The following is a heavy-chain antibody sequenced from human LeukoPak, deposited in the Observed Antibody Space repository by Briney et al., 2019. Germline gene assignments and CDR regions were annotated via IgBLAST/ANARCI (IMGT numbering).Heavy chain of an antibody. Sequence: PSETLSLTCTVSGGSISSSSYYWGWIRQPPGKGLEWIGSIYYSGSTYYNPSLKSRVTISVDTSKNQFSLKLSSVTAADTAVYYCARVVTMIVVVITTDAFDIWGQGTMVTVSS. V-gene: IGHV4-39*07. CDR3: ARVVTMIVVVITTDAFDI. CDR1: GGSISSSSYY. D-gene: IGHD3-22*01. CDR2: IYYSGST. J-gene: IGHJ3*02.